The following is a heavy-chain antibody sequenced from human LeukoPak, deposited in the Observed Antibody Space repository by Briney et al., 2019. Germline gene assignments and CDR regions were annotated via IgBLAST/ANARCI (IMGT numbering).Heavy chain of an antibody. D-gene: IGHD5-24*01. CDR1: GGSISSSSYY. CDR3: ARGRDGYNAYYFDY. Sequence: SETLSLTCTVSGGSISSSSYYWGWIRQPPGKGLEWIGSIYYSGSTYYNPSLKSRVTISVDTSKNQFSLKLSSVTAADTAVYYCARGRDGYNAYYFDYWGQGTLVTVSS. J-gene: IGHJ4*02. CDR2: IYYSGST. V-gene: IGHV4-39*07.